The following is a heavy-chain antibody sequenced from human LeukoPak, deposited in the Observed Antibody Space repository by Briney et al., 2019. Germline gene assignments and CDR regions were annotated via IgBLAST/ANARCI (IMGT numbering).Heavy chain of an antibody. V-gene: IGHV3-30*02. CDR3: AKDELCFRFDS. J-gene: IGHJ4*02. CDR1: GFTFSSYG. Sequence: SGRSLRLSCAATGFTFSSYGRHWVRQAPSKSLSRVAFIRSDGSNKSYADSVKGRFTIFRDNSTNTLYLQMNSMRAADTAVYYCAKDELCFRFDSWGQGTLVTVSS. D-gene: IGHD3-16*01. CDR2: IRSDGSNK.